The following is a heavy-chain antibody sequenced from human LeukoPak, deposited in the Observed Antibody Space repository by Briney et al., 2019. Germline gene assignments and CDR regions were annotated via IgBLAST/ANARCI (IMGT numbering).Heavy chain of an antibody. V-gene: IGHV3-23*01. CDR2: ISGSGGGT. CDR1: GFTFSSYA. D-gene: IGHD3-10*01. CDR3: ARGGGSGSYFTQYYFDY. Sequence: GGSLRLSCAASGFTFSSYAMSWVRQAPGKGLEWVSAISGSGGGTYYADSVEGRFTISRDSSKNTLSLQMNSLRADDTAVYYCARGGGSGSYFTQYYFDYWGQGTLVTVSS. J-gene: IGHJ4*02.